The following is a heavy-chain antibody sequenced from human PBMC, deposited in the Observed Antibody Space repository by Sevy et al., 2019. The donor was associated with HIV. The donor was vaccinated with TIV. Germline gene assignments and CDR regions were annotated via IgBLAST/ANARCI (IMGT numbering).Heavy chain of an antibody. CDR3: ARDPSEYWNDVHYFDY. Sequence: GGFLRLSCAASGFTFSSYAMHWVRQAPGKGLEWVAVISYDGSNKYYADSVKGRFTISRDNSKNTLYLQMNSLRAEDTAVYYCARDPSEYWNDVHYFDYWGQGTLVTVSS. CDR2: ISYDGSNK. CDR1: GFTFSSYA. D-gene: IGHD1-1*01. J-gene: IGHJ4*02. V-gene: IGHV3-30-3*01.